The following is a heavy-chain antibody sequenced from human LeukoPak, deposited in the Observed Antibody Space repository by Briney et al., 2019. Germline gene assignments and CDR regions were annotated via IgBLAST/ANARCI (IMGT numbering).Heavy chain of an antibody. J-gene: IGHJ4*02. Sequence: SETLSLTCTVSGGSISGGSDYWSWIRQPAGKGLEWIGRIHTSGRTNYNPSLKSRVTISVDTSKNQFSLKLSSVTAADTAVYYCARDARLVRYFDYWGQGTLVTVSS. CDR1: GGSISGGSDY. V-gene: IGHV4-61*02. D-gene: IGHD3-9*01. CDR3: ARDARLVRYFDY. CDR2: IHTSGRT.